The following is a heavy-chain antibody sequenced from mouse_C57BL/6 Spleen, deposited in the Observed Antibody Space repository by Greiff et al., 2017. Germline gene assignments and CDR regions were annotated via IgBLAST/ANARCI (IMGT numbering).Heavy chain of an antibody. CDR2: INPNNGGT. Sequence: VQLQQSGPELVKPGASVKISCKASGYTFTDYYMHWVKQSPGKSLEWIGDINPNNGGTSYTQKFKGQATLSVDKSSSTAYMELRSLTSEDSAVYYCARSGYYGSSLYALDYWGQGTSVTVSS. CDR1: GYTFTDYY. CDR3: ARSGYYGSSLYALDY. V-gene: IGHV1-26*01. D-gene: IGHD1-1*01. J-gene: IGHJ4*01.